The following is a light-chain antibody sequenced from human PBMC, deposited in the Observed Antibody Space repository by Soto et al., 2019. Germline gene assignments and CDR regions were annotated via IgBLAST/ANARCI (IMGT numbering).Light chain of an antibody. CDR3: QHCNSYSEA. CDR2: EAS. J-gene: IGKJ1*01. CDR1: QSISTW. Sequence: DIQMTQSPSTLSASVGDRVTIXXRASQSISTWLAWYQQKPGKAPKXMIYEASTLERGVPSRFSGSGSGTEFTLTISSLQPDDFATYYCQHCNSYSEAFGQGTKVEIK. V-gene: IGKV1-5*01.